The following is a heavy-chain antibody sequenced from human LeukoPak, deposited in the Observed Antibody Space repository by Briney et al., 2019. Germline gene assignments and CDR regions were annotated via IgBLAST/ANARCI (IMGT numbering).Heavy chain of an antibody. CDR2: ISGSGGST. V-gene: IGHV3-23*01. Sequence: GGSLRLSCAASGFTFSSYAMSWVRQAPGKGLEWVSAISGSGGSTYYADSVKGRFAVSRDNSKNILYLQMTNLRHEDTALYYCAKDRYSNYGNWFDPWGQGTQVTVIS. D-gene: IGHD4-11*01. CDR1: GFTFSSYA. CDR3: AKDRYSNYGNWFDP. J-gene: IGHJ5*02.